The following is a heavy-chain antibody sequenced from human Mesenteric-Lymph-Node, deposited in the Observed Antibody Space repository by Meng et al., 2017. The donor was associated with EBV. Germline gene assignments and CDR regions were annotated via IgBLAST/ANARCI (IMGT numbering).Heavy chain of an antibody. CDR2: ISQSGDT. D-gene: IGHD3-3*02. CDR1: GGSFSGYH. CDR3: ARGAIFGIVITYFDY. V-gene: IGHV4-34*01. Sequence: QVKLPPWGAGLLEPSETLSPTCEASGGSFSGYHWSWIRQPPGKGLEYIGEISQSGDTTYNPSLKSRVTISVDRSRNQFSLKMASVTAADTAVYYCARGAIFGIVITYFDYWSQGTLVTVSS. J-gene: IGHJ4*02.